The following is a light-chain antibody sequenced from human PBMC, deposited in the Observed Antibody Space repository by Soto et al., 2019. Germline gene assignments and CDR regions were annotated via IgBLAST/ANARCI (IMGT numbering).Light chain of an antibody. J-gene: IGKJ5*01. Sequence: DIQMTQFPSSLAASVGGRVTITCRASQSIASYLNWYQQKPGKAPKILIYAASSLQSGVPSRFSGSGSGTDFTLIISSLQPEDFATYFCQQSYSTTITFGQGTRLEIK. CDR3: QQSYSTTIT. V-gene: IGKV1-39*01. CDR2: AAS. CDR1: QSIASY.